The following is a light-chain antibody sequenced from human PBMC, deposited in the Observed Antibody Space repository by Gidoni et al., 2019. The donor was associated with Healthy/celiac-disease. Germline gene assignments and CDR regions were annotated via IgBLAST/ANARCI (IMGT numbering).Light chain of an antibody. Sequence: EIVLTQSPGTLSLSQGERATLSCRASQSVSSSYLAWYQQKPGQAPRLLIYGASSRATGIPDRFSGSGSGTDFTLTISRLEPEDFAVDYCQQYGSSPPYTFGQGTKLEIK. V-gene: IGKV3-20*01. CDR2: GAS. CDR3: QQYGSSPPYT. J-gene: IGKJ2*01. CDR1: QSVSSSY.